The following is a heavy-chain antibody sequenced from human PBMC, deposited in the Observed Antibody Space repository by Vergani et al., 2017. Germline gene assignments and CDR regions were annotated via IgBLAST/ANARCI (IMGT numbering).Heavy chain of an antibody. Sequence: QVTLKESGPALVKPTQTLTLTCTFSGFSLSTSRMRVSWIRQPPGKALEWLARIDWDDDKFYSTSLKTRLTISKDTSKNQVVLTMTNMDPVDTATYYCARTCYGSGSLRVMDVWGQGTTVTVSS. V-gene: IGHV2-70*04. CDR1: GFSLSTSRMR. J-gene: IGHJ6*02. CDR2: IDWDDDK. D-gene: IGHD3-10*01. CDR3: ARTCYGSGSLRVMDV.